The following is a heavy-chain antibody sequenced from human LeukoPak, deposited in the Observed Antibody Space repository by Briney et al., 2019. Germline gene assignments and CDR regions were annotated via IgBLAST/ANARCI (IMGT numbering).Heavy chain of an antibody. V-gene: IGHV1-2*02. D-gene: IGHD6-6*01. CDR2: INPNSGGT. J-gene: IGHJ4*02. CDR3: ASDYSSSSLDY. CDR1: GYDFISYY. Sequence: ASVKVSCKASGYDFISYYMHWVRQAPGQGLEWMGWINPNSGGTNYAQKFQGRVTMTRDTSISTAYMELSRLRSDDTAVYYCASDYSSSSLDYWGQGTLVTVSS.